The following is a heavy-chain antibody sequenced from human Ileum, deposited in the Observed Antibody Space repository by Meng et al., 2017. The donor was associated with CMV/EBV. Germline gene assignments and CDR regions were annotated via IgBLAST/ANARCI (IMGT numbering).Heavy chain of an antibody. CDR3: AKEGSAGSWFDP. V-gene: IGHV3-30*02. CDR1: GFTFSSHG. J-gene: IGHJ5*02. Sequence: SCATSGFTFSSHGMHWVRQAPGKGLEWVAFIRYDGSNKYYADSVKGRFTISRDNSKNTLYLQMNSLRAEDTAVYYCAKEGSAGSWFDPWGQGTLVTVSS. D-gene: IGHD1-1*01. CDR2: IRYDGSNK.